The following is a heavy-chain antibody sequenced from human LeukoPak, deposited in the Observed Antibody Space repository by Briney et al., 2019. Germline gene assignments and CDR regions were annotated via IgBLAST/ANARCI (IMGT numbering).Heavy chain of an antibody. D-gene: IGHD4-17*01. CDR2: IYYSGST. CDR1: GGSISSGDYY. Sequence: PSEILSLTCTVSGGSISSGDYYWSWIRQPPGKGLEWIGYIYYSGSTYYNPSLKSRVTISVDTSKNQFSLKLSSVTAADTAVYYCARETIDYGDYPTYYMDVWGKGTTVTVSS. V-gene: IGHV4-30-4*08. J-gene: IGHJ6*03. CDR3: ARETIDYGDYPTYYMDV.